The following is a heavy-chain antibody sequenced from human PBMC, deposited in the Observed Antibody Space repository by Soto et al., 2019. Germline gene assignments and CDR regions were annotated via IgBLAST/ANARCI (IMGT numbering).Heavy chain of an antibody. J-gene: IGHJ4*02. CDR2: ISAYNGNT. CDR3: ARDLPLAGQWLGTFDY. D-gene: IGHD6-19*01. Sequence: QVQLVQSGAEVKKPGASVKVSCKATGYTFTSYSISWVRQAPGQGLEWMGWISAYNGNTNYAQKLQGRVTMTTDTSTSTAYMELRSLRSDDTAVYYCARDLPLAGQWLGTFDYWGQGTLVTVSS. CDR1: GYTFTSYS. V-gene: IGHV1-18*01.